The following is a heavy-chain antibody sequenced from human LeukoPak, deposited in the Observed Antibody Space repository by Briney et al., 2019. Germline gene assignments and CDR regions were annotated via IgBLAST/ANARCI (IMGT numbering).Heavy chain of an antibody. J-gene: IGHJ6*03. D-gene: IGHD2-15*01. CDR2: IYYSGST. Sequence: SETLSLTCCVSGGSISSYYWSWIRQPPGKGLEWIGYIYYSGSTNYNPSLKSRVTISVDTSKQQFSLKLSSVTAADTAVYYCARVSGCSGGSCYSPSYYYYYYMDVWGKGTTVTVS. V-gene: IGHV4-59*01. CDR1: GGSISSYY. CDR3: ARVSGCSGGSCYSPSYYYYYYMDV.